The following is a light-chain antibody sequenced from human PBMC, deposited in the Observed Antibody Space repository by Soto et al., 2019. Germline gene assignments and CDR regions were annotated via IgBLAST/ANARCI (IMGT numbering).Light chain of an antibody. V-gene: IGKV1-39*01. CDR3: QQSYNFPRT. CDR1: QSISNF. J-gene: IGKJ1*01. CDR2: SAS. Sequence: DIHLTQSPSSLSASVGDIVTITCRASQSISNFLNWYQQKPGQAPKLLISSASNVQSGVPSRFSGRGSGTEFTLTISGLQPEDSASYCCQQSYNFPRTFGQGTKVDIK.